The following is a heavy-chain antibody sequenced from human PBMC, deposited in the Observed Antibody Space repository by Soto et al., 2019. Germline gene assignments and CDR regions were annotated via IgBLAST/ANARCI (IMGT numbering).Heavy chain of an antibody. CDR2: IYHSGST. Sequence: QVQLQELGPGLVKPSGTLSLTCAVSSGSISSSNWWSWVRQPPGKGLEWIGEIYHSGSTNYNPSLKSRVTISVDKSKNQFSLKLSSVTAADTAVYYCASRTRGVAAAGNRDWYFDLWGRGTLVTVSS. CDR3: ASRTRGVAAAGNRDWYFDL. J-gene: IGHJ2*01. CDR1: SGSISSSNW. D-gene: IGHD6-13*01. V-gene: IGHV4-4*02.